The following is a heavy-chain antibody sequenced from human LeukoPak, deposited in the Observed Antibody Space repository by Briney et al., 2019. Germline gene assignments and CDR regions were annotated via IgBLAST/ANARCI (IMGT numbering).Heavy chain of an antibody. CDR3: ARDSQTTLDY. D-gene: IGHD4-17*01. CDR2: IISSGGVT. CDR1: GFAFSSYA. J-gene: IGHJ4*02. V-gene: IGHV3-23*01. Sequence: GGSLRLSCAASGFAFSSYAMSWVRQAPGKGLEWVSSIISSGGVTYYADSVKGRFTISRDNAKNSLYLQMNSLRAEDTAVYYCARDSQTTLDYWGQGTLVTVSS.